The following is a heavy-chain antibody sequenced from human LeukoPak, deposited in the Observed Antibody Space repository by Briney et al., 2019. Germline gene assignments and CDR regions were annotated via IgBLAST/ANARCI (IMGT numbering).Heavy chain of an antibody. J-gene: IGHJ4*02. CDR1: GFSFSTFA. CDR3: AKTMGRIDVDY. Sequence: TGGSLRLSCAASGFSFSTFAMTWVRQAPGKGLEWVSTVSDSGGSTYYADSVKGRFTISRDNSKNTMYLQMDSLTADDTAVYYCAKTMGRIDVDYWGQGTLITVSS. CDR2: VSDSGGST. D-gene: IGHD1-26*01. V-gene: IGHV3-23*01.